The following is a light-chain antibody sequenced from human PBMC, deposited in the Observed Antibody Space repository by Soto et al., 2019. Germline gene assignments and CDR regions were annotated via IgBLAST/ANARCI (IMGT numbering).Light chain of an antibody. CDR2: DAS. V-gene: IGKV3-11*01. CDR3: QQRSNWTRT. CDR1: QSVSSY. J-gene: IGKJ1*01. Sequence: EIVLTQSPATMSLSPGERATLSCGASQSVSSYLAWYQQKPGQAPRLLIYDASNRATGIPARFSGSGPGTDFTLTISSLEHEDFAVYYCQQRSNWTRTFGQGTKVDIK.